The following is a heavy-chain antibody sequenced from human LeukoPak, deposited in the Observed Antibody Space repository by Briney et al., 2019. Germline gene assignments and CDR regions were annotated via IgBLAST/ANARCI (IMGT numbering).Heavy chain of an antibody. CDR1: GLTFSNCV. Sequence: GGSLRLSCTTSGLTFSNCVMTWVRQAPGKGLEWVSSISPSGGSTFYADSVRGRFTISRDNSKNTLYLQMSSLGAEDTAAYYCAGGYSDYDFFDSWGQGTLVTVSS. V-gene: IGHV3-23*01. CDR3: AGGYSDYDFFDS. D-gene: IGHD5-12*01. CDR2: ISPSGGST. J-gene: IGHJ4*02.